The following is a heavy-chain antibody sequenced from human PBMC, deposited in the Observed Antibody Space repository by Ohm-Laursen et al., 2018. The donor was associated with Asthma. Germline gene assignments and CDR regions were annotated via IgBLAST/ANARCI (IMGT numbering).Heavy chain of an antibody. CDR2: IIGSGADT. Sequence: GSLRLSCSASGFTFSNYAMSWVRQAPGKGLECVSAIIGSGADTYYADSVKGRFTIFRDNSKNTLYLQMNTLRAEDTAVYYCARETATGSQNIHYYDLDVWGQGTTVIVSS. V-gene: IGHV3-23*01. D-gene: IGHD2-15*01. CDR1: GFTFSNYA. CDR3: ARETATGSQNIHYYDLDV. J-gene: IGHJ6*02.